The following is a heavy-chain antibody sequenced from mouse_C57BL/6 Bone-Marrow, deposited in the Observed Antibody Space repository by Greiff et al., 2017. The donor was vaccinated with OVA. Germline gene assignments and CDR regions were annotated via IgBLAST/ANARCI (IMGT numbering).Heavy chain of an antibody. J-gene: IGHJ2*01. D-gene: IGHD1-1*01. Sequence: VQLQQSGAELVKPGASVKLSCTASGFNIKDYYMHWVKQRTEQGLEWIGRIDPEDGETKYAPQFQGKATITAATSSNTAYLQLSSLTSEDTAVYYCARTTTVVARDYWGQGTTLTVSS. V-gene: IGHV14-2*01. CDR1: GFNIKDYY. CDR3: ARTTTVVARDY. CDR2: IDPEDGET.